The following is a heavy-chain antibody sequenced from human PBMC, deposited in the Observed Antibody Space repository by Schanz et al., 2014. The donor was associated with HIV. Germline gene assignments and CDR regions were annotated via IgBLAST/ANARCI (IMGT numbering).Heavy chain of an antibody. CDR3: ASSATTAITDAFDI. D-gene: IGHD4-17*01. CDR2: IRAAGDT. J-gene: IGHJ3*02. V-gene: IGHV3-23*01. CDR1: GISLTNNA. Sequence: EVQQVLESGGGLVQPGGSLRLSCAASGISLTNNAMTWVRQAPGKGLEWVSDIRAAGDTYYGDSVKGRFTVSKDNSKNTLYLQMNSLRAEDTAVYYCASSATTAITDAFDIWGQGTMVTVSS.